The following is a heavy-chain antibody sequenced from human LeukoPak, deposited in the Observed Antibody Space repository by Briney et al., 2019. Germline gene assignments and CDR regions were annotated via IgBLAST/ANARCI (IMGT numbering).Heavy chain of an antibody. J-gene: IGHJ4*02. D-gene: IGHD3-22*01. CDR3: ARSSGYLDFDY. Sequence: ASVKVSCKASGYTFTSYAMHWVRQAPGQGLEWMGRINPNSGGTNYAQKFQGRVTMTRDTSISTAYMELSRLRSDDTAVYYCARSSGYLDFDYWGQGTLVTVSS. V-gene: IGHV1-2*06. CDR1: GYTFTSYA. CDR2: INPNSGGT.